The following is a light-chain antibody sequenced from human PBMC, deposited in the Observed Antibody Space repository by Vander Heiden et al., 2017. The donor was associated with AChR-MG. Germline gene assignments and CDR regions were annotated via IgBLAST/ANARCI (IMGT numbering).Light chain of an antibody. CDR2: EDN. J-gene: IGLJ3*02. Sequence: NFMLTQPHSVSESPGKTVTISCTGSSGSIASNYVQWYQQRPGSAPTTVIYEDNQRPSGVPDRFSGSIDSSSNSASLTISGLKTEDEADYYCQSYDSSNWVFGGGTKLTGL. CDR1: SGSIASNY. V-gene: IGLV6-57*02. CDR3: QSYDSSNWV.